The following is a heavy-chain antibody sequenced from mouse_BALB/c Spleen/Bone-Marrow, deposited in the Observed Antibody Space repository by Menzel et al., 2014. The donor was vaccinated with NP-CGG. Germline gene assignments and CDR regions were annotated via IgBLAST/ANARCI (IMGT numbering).Heavy chain of an antibody. CDR2: IDTSDSYT. CDR1: GYTFTDYW. J-gene: IGHJ2*01. Sequence: FQLQQSGAELVMPGASVKMSCKASGYTFTDYWMHWVKQRPGQGLEWIGAIDTSDSYTSYNQKFKGKATLTVDESSSTAYMQLSSLTSEDSAVYYCARTGYDYYFDLWSQGTPLTVSS. D-gene: IGHD2-4*01. CDR3: ARTGYDYYFDL. V-gene: IGHV1-69*01.